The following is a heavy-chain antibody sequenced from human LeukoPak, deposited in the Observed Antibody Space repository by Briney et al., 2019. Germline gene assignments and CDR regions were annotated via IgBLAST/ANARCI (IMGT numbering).Heavy chain of an antibody. J-gene: IGHJ6*04. CDR3: ARDLFMVRGSDVGDV. V-gene: IGHV3-53*01. CDR2: IYSGGST. CDR1: GFTVSSNY. D-gene: IGHD3-10*01. Sequence: PGGSLRLSCAASGFTVSSNYVSWVRQAPGKGLEWVSVIYSGGSTYYADSVKGQFTISRDNSKNTLYLQMNSLRAEDTAVYYCARDLFMVRGSDVGDVWGKGTTVTVSS.